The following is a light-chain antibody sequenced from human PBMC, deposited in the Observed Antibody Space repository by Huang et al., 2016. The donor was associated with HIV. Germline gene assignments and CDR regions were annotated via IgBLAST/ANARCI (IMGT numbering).Light chain of an antibody. CDR2: ATS. Sequence: DIQMTQSPSSLYASVGDRVTISCRASQSISAYLNWYQHRPGRAPKLLIYATSDLQGGVPSRFSGRRSGTQFTLTISSLQPEDFATYYCQQSYSFPQTFGQGTKLDIK. CDR1: QSISAY. J-gene: IGKJ2*01. V-gene: IGKV1-39*01. CDR3: QQSYSFPQT.